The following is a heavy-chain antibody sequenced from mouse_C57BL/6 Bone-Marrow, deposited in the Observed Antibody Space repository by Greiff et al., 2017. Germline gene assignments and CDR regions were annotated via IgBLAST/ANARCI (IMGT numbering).Heavy chain of an antibody. D-gene: IGHD2-4*01. J-gene: IGHJ3*01. CDR1: GYAFTNYL. CDR2: LNPGSGGT. CDR3: AIYDYPAWFAY. V-gene: IGHV1-54*01. Sequence: QVQLQQSGAELVRPGTSVKVSCKASGYAFTNYLIEWVKQRPGQGLEWIGVLNPGSGGTNYNEKFKGKATLTADKSSSTAYMQLSSLTSEDSAVYFCAIYDYPAWFAYWGQGTLVTVSA.